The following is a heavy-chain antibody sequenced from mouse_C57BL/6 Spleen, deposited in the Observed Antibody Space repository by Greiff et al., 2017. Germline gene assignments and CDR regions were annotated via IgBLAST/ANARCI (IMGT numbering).Heavy chain of an antibody. CDR3: AREGYYGSSPGY. CDR1: GYSITSGYY. D-gene: IGHD1-1*01. J-gene: IGHJ2*01. V-gene: IGHV3-6*01. Sequence: EVQLQESGPGLVKPSQSLSLTCSVTGYSITSGYYWNWIRQFPGNKLEWMGYISYDGSNNYNPSLKNRISITRDTSKNQFFLKLNSVTTEDTATYYCAREGYYGSSPGYWGQGTTLTVSS. CDR2: ISYDGSN.